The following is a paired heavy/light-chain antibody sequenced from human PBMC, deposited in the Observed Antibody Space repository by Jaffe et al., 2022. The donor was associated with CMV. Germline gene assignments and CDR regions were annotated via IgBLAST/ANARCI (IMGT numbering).Heavy chain of an antibody. Sequence: QVQLVQSGAEVKKPGSSVKVSCKASGGTFSSYAISWVRQAPGQGLEWMGGIIPIFGTANYAQKFQGRVTITADESTSTAYMELSSLRSEDTAVYYCARDLRDYYDSSGYYLNHAFDIWGQGTMVTVSS. CDR3: ARDLRDYYDSSGYYLNHAFDI. CDR1: GGTFSSYA. D-gene: IGHD3-22*01. J-gene: IGHJ3*02. V-gene: IGHV1-69*01. CDR2: IIPIFGTA.
Light chain of an antibody. J-gene: IGLJ2*01. Sequence: QSVLTQPPSVSGAPGQRVTISCTGSSSNIGAGYDVHWYQQLPGTAPKLLIYGNSNRPSGVPDRFSGSKSGTSASLAITGLQAEDEADYYCQSYDSSLSTVVFGGGTKLTVL. V-gene: IGLV1-40*01. CDR2: GNS. CDR1: SSNIGAGYD. CDR3: QSYDSSLSTVV.